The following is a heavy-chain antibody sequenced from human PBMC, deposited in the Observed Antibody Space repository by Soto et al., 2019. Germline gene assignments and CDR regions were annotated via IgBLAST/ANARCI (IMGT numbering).Heavy chain of an antibody. D-gene: IGHD1-26*01. J-gene: IGHJ5*02. CDR3: AKDRAIVGGSVNWFDP. Sequence: GGSLRLSCAASGFTFSIYGMHWVRQAPGRGLEWVAVISKDGSKKYYADSVKGRFTISRDNSKNTLYLQMNSLRADDTAVYYCAKDRAIVGGSVNWFDPWGQGTRVTVSS. CDR1: GFTFSIYG. CDR2: ISKDGSKK. V-gene: IGHV3-30*18.